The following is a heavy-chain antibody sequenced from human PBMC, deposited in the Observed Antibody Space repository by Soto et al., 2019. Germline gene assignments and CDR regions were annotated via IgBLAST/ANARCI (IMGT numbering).Heavy chain of an antibody. J-gene: IGHJ6*02. CDR1: GYTFTSYY. V-gene: IGHV1-46*01. CDR3: ARDRGRTTGYYYYGMDV. D-gene: IGHD4-17*01. CDR2: INPSGGST. Sequence: GASVKVSCKASGYTFTSYYMHWVRQAPGQGLEWMGIINPSGGSTSYAQKFQGRVTMTRDTSTSTVYMELSSLRSEDTAVYYCARDRGRTTGYYYYGMDVWGQGTTVTVSS.